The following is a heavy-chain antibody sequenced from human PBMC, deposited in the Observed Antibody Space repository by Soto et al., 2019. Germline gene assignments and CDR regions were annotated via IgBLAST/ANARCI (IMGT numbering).Heavy chain of an antibody. CDR2: IKSKTDGGTT. J-gene: IGHJ3*02. CDR3: TTGGPDFWSGYYAFDI. CDR1: GFTFSNAW. V-gene: IGHV3-15*01. Sequence: CAASGFTFSNAWMSWVRQAPGKGLEWVGRIKSKTDGGTTDYAAPVKGRFTISRDDSKNTLYLQMNSLKTEDTAVYYCTTGGPDFWSGYYAFDIWGQGTMVTVSS. D-gene: IGHD3-3*01.